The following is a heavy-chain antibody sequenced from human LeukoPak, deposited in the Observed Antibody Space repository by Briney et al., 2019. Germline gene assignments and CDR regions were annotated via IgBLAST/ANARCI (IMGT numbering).Heavy chain of an antibody. V-gene: IGHV1-8*03. Sequence: GASVKVSCKSSGYTFTSYDINWVRQATGQGLEWMGWMNPNSGNTGYTQKFQGRVTITRNTSISTAYMELSSLRSEDTAVYYCARGLRSSGATIFGVVIIPSHNWFDPWGQGTLVTVSS. CDR2: MNPNSGNT. J-gene: IGHJ5*02. CDR1: GYTFTSYD. CDR3: ARGLRSSGATIFGVVIIPSHNWFDP. D-gene: IGHD3-3*01.